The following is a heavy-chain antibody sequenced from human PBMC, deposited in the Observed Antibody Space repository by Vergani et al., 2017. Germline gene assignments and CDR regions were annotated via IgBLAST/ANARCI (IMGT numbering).Heavy chain of an antibody. Sequence: EVQLLESGGGLVQPGGSLRVSCAASGFTFSSDAMSWVRQAPGKGLEWVSGISASGAPTYYADSVKGRVTISRDNSKNTLYLQMNSLRAEDTAVYYCARDEAWYSSSWYGYWGQGTLVTVSS. D-gene: IGHD6-13*01. J-gene: IGHJ4*02. CDR3: ARDEAWYSSSWYGY. CDR1: GFTFSSDA. V-gene: IGHV3-23*01. CDR2: ISASGAPT.